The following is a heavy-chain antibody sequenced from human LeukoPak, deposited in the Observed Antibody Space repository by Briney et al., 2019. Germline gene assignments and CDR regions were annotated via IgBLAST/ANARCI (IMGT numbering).Heavy chain of an antibody. CDR1: GFTFSSYA. CDR3: ALAGTGSSGQL. V-gene: IGHV3-23*01. J-gene: IGHJ4*02. Sequence: GGSLRLSCAASGFTFSSYAMSWVRQAPGKGLEWASAISGSGGSTYYADSVKGRFTISRDNSKNTLYLQMNSLRAEDTAVYYCALAGTGSSGQLWGQGTLVTVSS. CDR2: ISGSGGST. D-gene: IGHD2-2*01.